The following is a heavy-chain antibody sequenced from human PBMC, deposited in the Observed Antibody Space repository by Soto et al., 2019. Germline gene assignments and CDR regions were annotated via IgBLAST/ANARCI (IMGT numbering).Heavy chain of an antibody. CDR1: GFTFTSSA. V-gene: IGHV1-58*01. D-gene: IGHD5-12*01. CDR3: AADRGYSGYVFLIYHYYPYGMDF. CDR2: IVVGSGNT. Sequence: ASVKVSCKSSGFTFTSSAVQWVRQARGQRLEWIGWIVVGSGNTNYAQKFQEGVTITRDMSTSTAYMELSSLRSEDTAVYYCAADRGYSGYVFLIYHYYPYGMDFCGPGTTVTVFS. J-gene: IGHJ6*02.